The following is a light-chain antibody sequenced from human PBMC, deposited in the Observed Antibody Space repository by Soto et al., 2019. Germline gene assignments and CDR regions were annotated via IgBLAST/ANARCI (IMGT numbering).Light chain of an antibody. CDR2: AAS. CDR1: QGISSY. CDR3: QQYYSYPIT. Sequence: AVRLTQSPSSFSASTGYRFTITCGAGQGISSYLAWYQQKPGKAPKLLIYAASTLQSGVPSRFSGSGSGTDFTLTISCLPSEDFATYYCQQYYSYPITFGQGTRLEIK. J-gene: IGKJ5*01. V-gene: IGKV1-8*01.